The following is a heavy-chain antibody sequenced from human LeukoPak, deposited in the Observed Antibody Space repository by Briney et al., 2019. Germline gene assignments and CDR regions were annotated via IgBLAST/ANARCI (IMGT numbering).Heavy chain of an antibody. Sequence: GGSLRLSCAASGFSFSDYYMSWIRQAPGKGLEWVSYISGSDSTMYYADSVKGRFTISRDNAKNSLYLQMNSLRAEDTAVYYCAKSYNWNYFDYWGQGTLVTVSS. D-gene: IGHD1-20*01. V-gene: IGHV3-11*04. J-gene: IGHJ4*02. CDR1: GFSFSDYY. CDR3: AKSYNWNYFDY. CDR2: ISGSDSTM.